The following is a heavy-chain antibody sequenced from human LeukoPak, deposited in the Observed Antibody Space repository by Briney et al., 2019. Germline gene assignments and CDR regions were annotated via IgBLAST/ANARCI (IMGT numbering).Heavy chain of an antibody. Sequence: PGGSLRLSCAASGFTFSSYGMHWVRQAPGQGLEWVAVISYDGSNKYYADSVKGRFTISRDNSMNTLYLHMNSLRDEDTAVYYCAQAWRWLQLNYWGQGTLVTVSS. CDR3: AQAWRWLQLNY. V-gene: IGHV3-30*18. CDR1: GFTFSSYG. D-gene: IGHD5-24*01. J-gene: IGHJ4*02. CDR2: ISYDGSNK.